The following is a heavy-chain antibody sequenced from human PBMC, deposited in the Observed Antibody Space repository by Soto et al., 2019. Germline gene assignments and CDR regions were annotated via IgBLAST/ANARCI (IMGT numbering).Heavy chain of an antibody. J-gene: IGHJ6*02. D-gene: IGHD1-26*01. CDR1: GGSFSGYY. CDR2: INHSGST. Sequence: SETLSLTCTVYGGSFSGYYWSWIRQPPGKGLEWIGEINHSGSTNYNPSLKSRVTISVDTSKNQFSLKLSSVTAADTAVYYCAREGVGVHYYYYGMDVWGQGTTVTVSS. CDR3: AREGVGVHYYYYGMDV. V-gene: IGHV4-34*01.